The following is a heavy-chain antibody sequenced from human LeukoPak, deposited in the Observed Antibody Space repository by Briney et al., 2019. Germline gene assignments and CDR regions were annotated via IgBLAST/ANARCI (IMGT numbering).Heavy chain of an antibody. D-gene: IGHD3-3*01. CDR2: ISGDGGST. J-gene: IGHJ6*02. V-gene: IGHV3-43*02. Sequence: GGSLRLSCAASGFTFDDHAMHWVRQAPGKGLEWVSLISGDGGSTYYADSVKGRFTISRDNSKNSLYLQMNSLRTEDTALYYCAKDPAYYYFWSGYNRDLYYYYGMDVWGQGTTVTVSS. CDR3: AKDPAYYYFWSGYNRDLYYYYGMDV. CDR1: GFTFDDHA.